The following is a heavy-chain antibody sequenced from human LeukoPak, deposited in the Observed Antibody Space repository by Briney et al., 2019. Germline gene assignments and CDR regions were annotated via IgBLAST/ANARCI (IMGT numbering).Heavy chain of an antibody. CDR1: GYSFTSYG. CDR3: ARGNDYGALLDY. J-gene: IGHJ4*02. D-gene: IGHD4-17*01. CDR2: IIPILGIA. V-gene: IGHV1-69*04. Sequence: GASVKVSCKASGYSFTSYGISWVRQAPGQGLEWMGRIIPILGIANYAQKFQGRVTITADKSTSTAYMELSSLRSEDTAVYYCARGNDYGALLDYWGQGTLVTVSS.